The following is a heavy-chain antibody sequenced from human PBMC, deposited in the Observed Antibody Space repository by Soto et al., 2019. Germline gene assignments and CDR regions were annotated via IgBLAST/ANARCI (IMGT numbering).Heavy chain of an antibody. CDR3: ARALGLRMTTVTPFDS. CDR2: IIPIFGTP. Sequence: SVKVSCKASGGTFSSYAISWVRQAPGQGLEWMGGIIPIFGTPNYAQKFQDRVTITADESTSTAYMEMSSLRSDDMAVYYCARALGLRMTTVTPFDSWGQGTLVTVSS. CDR1: GGTFSSYA. V-gene: IGHV1-69*13. D-gene: IGHD4-17*01. J-gene: IGHJ4*02.